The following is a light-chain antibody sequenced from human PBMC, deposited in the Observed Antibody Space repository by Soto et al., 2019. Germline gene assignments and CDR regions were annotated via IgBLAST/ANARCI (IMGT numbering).Light chain of an antibody. CDR3: LLDNVFCRP. Sequence: DIKVTQAPATLFAYVKDTVTITCRASHTISGWLAWYQQRPGKAPNLLIFDASTLESGVPSRFSGSGSGTTFTLTICSLLSNDFATYYCLLDNVFCRPFGQGTKVEIK. J-gene: IGKJ1*01. CDR2: DAS. CDR1: HTISGW. V-gene: IGKV1-5*01.